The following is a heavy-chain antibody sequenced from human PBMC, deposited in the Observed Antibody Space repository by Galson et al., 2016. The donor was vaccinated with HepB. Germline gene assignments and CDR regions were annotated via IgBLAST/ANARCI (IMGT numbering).Heavy chain of an antibody. CDR1: GFTFSNYV. CDR2: ISHDAATT. CDR3: ARRLLVTAAFDI. J-gene: IGHJ3*02. V-gene: IGHV3-23*01. D-gene: IGHD2-21*02. Sequence: SLRLSCAASGFTFSNYVINWVRQAPGKGLEWVSVISHDAATTHYADSVKGRFTISRDNSKNTVGLQMNSLRAGDTAIYYCARRLLVTAAFDIWGQGTVVTVSS.